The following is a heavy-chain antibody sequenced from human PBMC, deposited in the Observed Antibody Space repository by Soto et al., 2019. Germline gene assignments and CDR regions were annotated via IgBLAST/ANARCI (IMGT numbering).Heavy chain of an antibody. CDR3: AKGRLVRFLGMRFDP. V-gene: IGHV3-23*01. J-gene: IGHJ5*02. Sequence: ALRLSCAASGFTFSSYAMSWVRQAPGKGLEWVSAISGSGGSTYYADSVKGRFTISRDNSKNTLYLQMNSLRAEDTAVYYCAKGRLVRFLGMRFDPWGQGTLVTVSS. CDR1: GFTFSSYA. D-gene: IGHD3-10*01. CDR2: ISGSGGST.